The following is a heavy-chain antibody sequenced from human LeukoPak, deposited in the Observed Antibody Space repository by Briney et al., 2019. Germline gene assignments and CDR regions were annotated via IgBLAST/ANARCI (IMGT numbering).Heavy chain of an antibody. CDR3: ARHGYSTMAPIDY. V-gene: IGHV3-23*01. D-gene: IGHD3-10*01. J-gene: IGHJ4*02. CDR1: GFTFSSYT. Sequence: GGSLRLSCAASGFTFSSYTMYWVRQAPGKGLEWVSGISSSGSNTYYADSVKGRFTISRDNAKNTEYLQMNSLRAEDTAVYYCARHGYSTMAPIDYWGQGTLVTVSS. CDR2: ISSSGSNT.